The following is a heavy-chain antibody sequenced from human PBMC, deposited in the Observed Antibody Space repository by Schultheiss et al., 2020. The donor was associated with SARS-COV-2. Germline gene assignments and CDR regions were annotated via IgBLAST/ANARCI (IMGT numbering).Heavy chain of an antibody. Sequence: GESLKISCAASGFTFSSYAMSWVRQAPGKGLEWVSAISGSGGSTYYADSVKGRFTISRDNSKNTLYLQMNSLKTEDTAVYYCTTEPPYDFWSGYDYYFDYWGQGTLVTVSS. CDR3: TTEPPYDFWSGYDYYFDY. V-gene: IGHV3-23*01. CDR2: ISGSGGST. J-gene: IGHJ4*02. CDR1: GFTFSSYA. D-gene: IGHD3-3*01.